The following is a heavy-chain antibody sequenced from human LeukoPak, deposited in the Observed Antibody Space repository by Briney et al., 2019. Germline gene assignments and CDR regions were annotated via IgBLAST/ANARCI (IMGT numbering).Heavy chain of an antibody. J-gene: IGHJ4*02. CDR3: ARVAAAGSSDY. D-gene: IGHD6-13*01. V-gene: IGHV3-64*01. CDR1: GFTFSSYA. Sequence: GGSLRLSCAASGFTFSSYAMHWVRQAPGKGLEYVSAISSNGGSTYYANSVKGRFTISRDNSKSTLYLQMGSLRAEDMAVYYCARVAAAGSSDYWGQGTLVTVSS. CDR2: ISSNGGST.